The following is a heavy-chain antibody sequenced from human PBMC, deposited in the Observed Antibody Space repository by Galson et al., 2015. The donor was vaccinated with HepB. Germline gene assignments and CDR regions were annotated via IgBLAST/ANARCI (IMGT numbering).Heavy chain of an antibody. J-gene: IGHJ4*02. D-gene: IGHD3-22*01. V-gene: IGHV3-53*01. CDR2: IYSGGST. CDR3: ARDLPNSVGGGYYATFDY. Sequence: SLRLSCAASGFTVSSNYMSWVRQAPGKGLEWVSVIYSGGSTYYADSVKGRFTISRDNSKNTLYLQMNSLRAEDTAVYYCARDLPNSVGGGYYATFDYWGQGTLVTVSS. CDR1: GFTVSSNY.